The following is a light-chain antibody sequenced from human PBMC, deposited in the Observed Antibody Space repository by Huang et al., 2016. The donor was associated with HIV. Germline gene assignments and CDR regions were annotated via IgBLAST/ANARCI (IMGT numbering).Light chain of an antibody. CDR1: QGISNY. CDR3: HQYYSFPYT. Sequence: DIEMTQSPSSLSASVGDRVTVTCRASQGISNYLAWFHQKPGKAPKSLIQSASSLQSGVPSRFRGSGSGTDFTLTISGLQPDDSATYYCHQYYSFPYTFGQGTKVEIK. CDR2: SAS. V-gene: IGKV1-16*01. J-gene: IGKJ2*01.